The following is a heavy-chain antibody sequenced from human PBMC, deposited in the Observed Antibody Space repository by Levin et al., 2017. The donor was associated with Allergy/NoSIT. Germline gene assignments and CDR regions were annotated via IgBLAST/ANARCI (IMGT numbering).Heavy chain of an antibody. CDR3: ARDCDGYYGSGSFSRRGGRFDP. V-gene: IGHV4-30-2*01. Sequence: PSETLSLTCAVSGGSISSGGYSWSWIRQPPGKGLEWIGYIYHSGSTYYNPSLKSRVTISVDRSKNQFSLKLSSVTAADTAVYYCARDCDGYYGSGSFSRRGGRFDPWGQGTLVTVSS. D-gene: IGHD3-10*01. J-gene: IGHJ5*02. CDR2: IYHSGST. CDR1: GGSISSGGYS.